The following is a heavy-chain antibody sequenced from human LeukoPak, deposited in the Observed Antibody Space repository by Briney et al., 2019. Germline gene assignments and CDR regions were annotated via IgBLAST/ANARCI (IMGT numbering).Heavy chain of an antibody. CDR2: ISTYNGYS. V-gene: IGHV1-18*01. CDR3: AKNSSGGYSDY. Sequence: ASVKVSCKTSGYTFTSSGITWVRQAPGQGLEWMGWISTYNGYSKYAQNLQGRVTMTADTSTSTAYMELSSLRSDDTAVYYCAKNSSGGYSDYWGQGTLVTISS. CDR1: GYTFTSSG. D-gene: IGHD6-19*01. J-gene: IGHJ4*02.